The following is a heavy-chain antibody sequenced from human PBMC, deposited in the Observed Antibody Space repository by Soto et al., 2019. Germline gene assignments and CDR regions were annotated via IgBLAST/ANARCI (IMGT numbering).Heavy chain of an antibody. CDR1: GFTFSSYA. D-gene: IGHD2-15*01. V-gene: IGHV3-30-3*01. CDR2: ISYDGSNK. Sequence: GVSLSLSCAAAGFTFSSYAMHWFRQAPGKGLEWVAVISYDGSNKYYADSVKGRFTISRDNSKNTLYLQMNSLRAEDTAVYYCARDGGGQFDYWGQGTLVTV. J-gene: IGHJ4*02. CDR3: ARDGGGQFDY.